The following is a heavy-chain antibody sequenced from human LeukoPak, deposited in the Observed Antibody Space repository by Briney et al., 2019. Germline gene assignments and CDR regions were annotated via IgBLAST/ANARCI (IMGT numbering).Heavy chain of an antibody. CDR2: IYPGDSDT. V-gene: IGHV5-51*01. CDR3: ARAPGEGVTDFDY. Sequence: GESLKISCKGSGYTFSGYWVAWVRQMPGKGLEWMGIIYPGDSDTKYSPSFQDHVTISVDKSIGTAYLQWSSLKASDTAMYYCARAPGEGVTDFDYWGQGTLVTVSS. CDR1: GYTFSGYW. J-gene: IGHJ4*02. D-gene: IGHD3-10*01.